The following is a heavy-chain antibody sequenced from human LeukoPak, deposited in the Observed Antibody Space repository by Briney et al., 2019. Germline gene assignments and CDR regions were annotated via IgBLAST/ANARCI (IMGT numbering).Heavy chain of an antibody. CDR3: ARGPPRIAAAGTKAFDS. CDR1: GFTLSGHS. CDR2: ISSSGGST. V-gene: IGHV3-23*01. D-gene: IGHD6-13*01. Sequence: PGGSLRLSCVVSGFTLSGHSINWVRQAPGKGLEWVSAISSSGGSTYYADSVKGRFTISRDNSKNTLYLQMNSLRAEDTAVYYCARGPPRIAAAGTKAFDSWGQGTMVTVSS. J-gene: IGHJ3*02.